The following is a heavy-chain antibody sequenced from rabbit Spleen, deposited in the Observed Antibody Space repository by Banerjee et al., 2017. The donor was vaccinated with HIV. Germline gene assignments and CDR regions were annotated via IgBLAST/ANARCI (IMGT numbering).Heavy chain of an antibody. CDR1: GLDFSSSYR. Sequence: QEALDESGGVLVKHGASLRLTCKAPGLDFSSSYRLCWVRQAPGKGLEWIACIDVIKSCSTYYAAWAKGRFTISKTSSTTVTLQMTSLTAADTAMYFCARDAAGREDFNLWGPGTLVTVS. V-gene: IGHV1S45*01. D-gene: IGHD4-2*01. CDR2: IDVIKSCST. CDR3: ARDAAGREDFNL. J-gene: IGHJ4*01.